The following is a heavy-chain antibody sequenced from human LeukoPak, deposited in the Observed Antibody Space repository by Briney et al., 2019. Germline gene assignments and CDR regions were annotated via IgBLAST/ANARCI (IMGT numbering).Heavy chain of an antibody. Sequence: SETLSLTCTVSGGSISSSSYYWGWIRQPPGKGLEWIGSIYYSGSTYYNPSLKSRVTISVDTSKNQFSLKLSSVTAADTAVYYCARNPADHFDYWGQGTLVTVSS. CDR2: IYYSGST. CDR3: ARNPADHFDY. J-gene: IGHJ4*02. CDR1: GGSISSSSYY. V-gene: IGHV4-39*01.